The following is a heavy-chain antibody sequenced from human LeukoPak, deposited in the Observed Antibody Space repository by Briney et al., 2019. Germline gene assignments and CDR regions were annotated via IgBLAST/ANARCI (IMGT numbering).Heavy chain of an antibody. D-gene: IGHD6-19*01. Sequence: PSETLSLTCTVSGGSISSSSYYWGWIRQPPGKGLEWIGSIYYSGSTYYNPSLKSRVTISVDTSKNQFSLKLSSVTAADTAVYYCARIPGIAVAGSNWGQGTLVTVSS. CDR2: IYYSGST. CDR1: GGSISSSSYY. CDR3: ARIPGIAVAGSN. J-gene: IGHJ4*02. V-gene: IGHV4-39*01.